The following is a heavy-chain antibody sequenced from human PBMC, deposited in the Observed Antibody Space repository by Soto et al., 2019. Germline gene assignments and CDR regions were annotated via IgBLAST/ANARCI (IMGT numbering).Heavy chain of an antibody. CDR1: GFTFSRYG. CDR3: ARGGAVPDDY. Sequence: QVQLVESGGGVVQPGRSLRLSCAASGFTFSRYGMLWVRQAPGKGLEWVAVIWYDGSNKYYADSVKGRFTISRDNSKNTRYLQMNSLRAEDTAVYYCARGGAVPDDYWGQGTLVIVSS. J-gene: IGHJ4*02. D-gene: IGHD3-16*01. V-gene: IGHV3-33*01. CDR2: IWYDGSNK.